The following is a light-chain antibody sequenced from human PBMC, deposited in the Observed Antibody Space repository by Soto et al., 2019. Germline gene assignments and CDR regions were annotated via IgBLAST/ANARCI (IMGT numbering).Light chain of an antibody. V-gene: IGKV3-20*01. CDR3: QQYGSSPNT. Sequence: EIVLTQSPATLSLSPGERATLSCRASQSVSSSYLAWYQQKPDQAPRLLIYGASSRDTGIPDRFSGSGSGTDFTLTISRLEPEDFAVYYCQQYGSSPNTFGQGTKLEIK. J-gene: IGKJ2*01. CDR2: GAS. CDR1: QSVSSSY.